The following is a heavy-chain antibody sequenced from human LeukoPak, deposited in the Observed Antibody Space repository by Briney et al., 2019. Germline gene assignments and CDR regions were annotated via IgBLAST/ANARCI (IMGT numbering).Heavy chain of an antibody. CDR3: ARILNYYDTSGPIFDY. CDR2: IYYSGST. CDR1: GGSISSYY. V-gene: IGHV4-4*07. D-gene: IGHD3-22*01. J-gene: IGHJ4*02. Sequence: SETLSLTCTVSGGSISSYYWSWIRQPAGKGLEWIGSIYYSGSTYYNPSLKSRVTISVDTSKNQFSLKLSSVTAADTAVYYCARILNYYDTSGPIFDYWGQGTLVTVSS.